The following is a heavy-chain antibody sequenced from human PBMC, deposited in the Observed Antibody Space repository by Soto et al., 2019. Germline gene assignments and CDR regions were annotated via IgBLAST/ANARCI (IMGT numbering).Heavy chain of an antibody. CDR3: ARREVVPSYYYGMDV. CDR2: ISSSSGTM. CDR1: GFTLSSYG. D-gene: IGHD2-21*01. J-gene: IGHJ6*02. Sequence: GGSLRLSCEVSGFTLSSYGMNWVRQAPGKGLEWVSYISSSSGTMYYADSVKGRFTISRDNAKNSLFLQMNSLRDEDTAVYYCARREVVPSYYYGMDVWGQGTTVTVSS. V-gene: IGHV3-48*02.